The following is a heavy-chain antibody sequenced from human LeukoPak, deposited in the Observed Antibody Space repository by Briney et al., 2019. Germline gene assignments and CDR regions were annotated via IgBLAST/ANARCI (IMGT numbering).Heavy chain of an antibody. Sequence: GASVKVSCKASGYTFTSYDINWVRQATGQGPEWMGWMSSNSGDTGYAQNFQGRVTMTRDTSISTAYMELSNLRSEDTAVYYCARGPPNWGYDYWGQGTLVTVSS. J-gene: IGHJ4*02. D-gene: IGHD7-27*01. CDR2: MSSNSGDT. CDR1: GYTFTSYD. CDR3: ARGPPNWGYDY. V-gene: IGHV1-8*01.